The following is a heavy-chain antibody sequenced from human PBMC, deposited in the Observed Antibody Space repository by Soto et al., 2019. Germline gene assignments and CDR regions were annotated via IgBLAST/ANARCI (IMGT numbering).Heavy chain of an antibody. CDR2: ISHTGST. J-gene: IGHJ5*02. Sequence: PSETLSLTCAVSGGSISSGNSYSWSWIRQPPGKGLEWIGSISHTGSTSYNPSLKGRVTMSVDKSKNQFSLKLSSVTAADMAVYYCARAVAPYLGTWFDPWGPGTLVTVYS. CDR1: GGSISSGNSYS. V-gene: IGHV4-30-2*01. D-gene: IGHD3-16*01. CDR3: ARAVAPYLGTWFDP.